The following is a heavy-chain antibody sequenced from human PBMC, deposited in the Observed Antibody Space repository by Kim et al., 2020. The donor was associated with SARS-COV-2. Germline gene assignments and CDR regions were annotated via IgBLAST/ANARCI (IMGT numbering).Heavy chain of an antibody. CDR1: GFTFSSYG. Sequence: GGSLRLSCAASGFTFSSYGMHWVRQAPGKGLEWVAVISYDGSNKYYADSVKGRFTISRDNSKNTLYLQMNSLRAEDTAVYYCAKDLGSSWYGGYYYYGMDVWGQGTTVTVSS. CDR2: ISYDGSNK. D-gene: IGHD6-13*01. J-gene: IGHJ6*02. V-gene: IGHV3-30*18. CDR3: AKDLGSSWYGGYYYYGMDV.